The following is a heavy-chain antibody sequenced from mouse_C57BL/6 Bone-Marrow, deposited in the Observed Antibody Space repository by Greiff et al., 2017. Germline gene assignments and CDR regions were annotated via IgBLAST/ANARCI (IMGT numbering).Heavy chain of an antibody. D-gene: IGHD1-1*01. J-gene: IGHJ2*01. CDR3: ARSLYYYGSSYVDD. CDR2: ICPRSGNT. CDR1: GYTFTSYG. Sequence: QVQLQQSGAELARPGASVKLSCKASGYTFTSYGISWVKQRTGQGLEWIGEICPRSGNTYYNEKFKGKATLTADKSASTSYMELRCLTSEDSAVYVCARSLYYYGSSYVDDWGQGTTLTVSS. V-gene: IGHV1-81*01.